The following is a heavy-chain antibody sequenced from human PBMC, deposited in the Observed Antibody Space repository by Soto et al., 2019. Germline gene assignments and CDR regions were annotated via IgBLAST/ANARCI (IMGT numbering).Heavy chain of an antibody. J-gene: IGHJ6*02. CDR3: ARDRSYTLDV. CDR1: GSTFSNDW. Sequence: EVLLVESGGGLVQPGGSLRLSCAVSGSTFSNDWMHWVRQAPGKGLVWVSHINSDGSGTNYADSVKGRFTIARDNAKSTVYRQMNSLRADDTAVYYCARDRSYTLDVWGQGTAVTVSS. D-gene: IGHD4-4*01. CDR2: INSDGSGT. V-gene: IGHV3-74*01.